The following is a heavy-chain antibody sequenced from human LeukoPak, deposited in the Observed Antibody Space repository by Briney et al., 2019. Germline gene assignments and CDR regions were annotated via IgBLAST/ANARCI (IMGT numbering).Heavy chain of an antibody. CDR1: GGSFSGYY. D-gene: IGHD2-2*01. V-gene: IGHV4-34*01. J-gene: IGHJ6*03. CDR3: ARRRDTAALFYRYYYLDV. Sequence: SETLSLTCAVYGGSFSGYYWSWIRQPPGKGLEWIGQITYGGKTKYNPSLKSRVTISIDTSKNQVSLKLHSVTAADTAVYYCARRRDTAALFYRYYYLDVWGKGTTVTISS. CDR2: ITYGGKT.